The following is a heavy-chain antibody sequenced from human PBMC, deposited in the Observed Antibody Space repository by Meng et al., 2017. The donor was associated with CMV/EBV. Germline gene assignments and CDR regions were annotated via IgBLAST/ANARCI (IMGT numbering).Heavy chain of an antibody. Sequence: HTTSKDSCPTPVNPTQTLTLTCTFSGFSLSTSGVGVGWTRQPPGKALEWLALIYWDDDKRYSPSLKSRLTITKDTSKNQVVLTMTNMDPVDTATYYCAHKGRRMAAAGINWFDPWGQGTLVTVSS. V-gene: IGHV2-5*02. CDR2: IYWDDDK. J-gene: IGHJ5*02. D-gene: IGHD6-13*01. CDR3: AHKGRRMAAAGINWFDP. CDR1: GFSLSTSGVG.